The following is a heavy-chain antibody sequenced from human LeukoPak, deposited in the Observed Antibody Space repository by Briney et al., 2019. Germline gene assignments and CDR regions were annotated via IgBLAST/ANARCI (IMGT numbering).Heavy chain of an antibody. CDR2: IYTSGST. V-gene: IGHV4-4*09. Sequence: SETLSLTCTASGGSISSYYWSWIRQPPGKGLEWIGYIYTSGSTNYNPSLKSRVTISVDTSKNQFSLKLSSVTAADTAVYYCARGRGTFDYWGQGTLVTVSS. CDR1: GGSISSYY. J-gene: IGHJ4*02. D-gene: IGHD5-24*01. CDR3: ARGRGTFDY.